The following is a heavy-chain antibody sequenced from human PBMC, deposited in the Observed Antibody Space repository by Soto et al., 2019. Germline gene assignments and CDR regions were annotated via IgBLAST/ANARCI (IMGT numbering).Heavy chain of an antibody. CDR1: GGLYSDSS. D-gene: IGHD4-17*01. J-gene: IGHJ3*02. Sequence: PSETLSLTCAVYGGLYSDSSWSWLRQAPGNGLEWIGEIHHSGTTNYNPSLRSRVTITLDRSKNQFTLRLSSMTAADAAVYFCANGYGDYRNDAFDIWSPGTRVT. CDR2: IHHSGTT. CDR3: ANGYGDYRNDAFDI. V-gene: IGHV4-34*01.